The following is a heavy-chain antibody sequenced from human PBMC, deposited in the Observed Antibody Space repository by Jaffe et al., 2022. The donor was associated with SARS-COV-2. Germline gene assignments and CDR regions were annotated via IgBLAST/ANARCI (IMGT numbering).Heavy chain of an antibody. CDR2: IKQDGSEK. V-gene: IGHV3-7*01. Sequence: EVQLVESGGGLVQPGGSLRLSCAASGFTFSSYWMSWVRQAPGKGLEWVANIKQDGSEKYYVDSVKGRFTISRDNAKNSLYLQMNSLRAEDTAVYYCARSVPAAMRIFDYWGQGTLVTVSS. D-gene: IGHD2-2*01. CDR1: GFTFSSYW. J-gene: IGHJ4*02. CDR3: ARSVPAAMRIFDY.